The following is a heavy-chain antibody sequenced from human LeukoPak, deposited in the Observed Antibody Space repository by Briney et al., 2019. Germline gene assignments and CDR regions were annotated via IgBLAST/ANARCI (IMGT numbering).Heavy chain of an antibody. CDR1: GGTFSSYA. D-gene: IGHD5-24*01. CDR3: ARDHPRMATINYYYGMDV. CDR2: IIPIFGTA. J-gene: IGHJ6*02. V-gene: IGHV1-69*01. Sequence: SVKVSCKASGGTFSSYAISWVRQAPGQGLEWMGGIIPIFGTANYAQKFQGRVTITADESTSTAYMELSSLRSEDTAVYYCARDHPRMATINYYYGMDVWGQGTTVTVSS.